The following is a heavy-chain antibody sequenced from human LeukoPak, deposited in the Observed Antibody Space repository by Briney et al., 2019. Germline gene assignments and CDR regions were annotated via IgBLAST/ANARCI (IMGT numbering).Heavy chain of an antibody. J-gene: IGHJ4*02. CDR1: GGSISSSSYY. Sequence: SETLSLTCTVSGGSISSSSYYWGWIRQPPGKGLEWIGGIYYSGSTYYNPSLKSRVTISVDTSKNQFSLKLSSVTAADTAVYYCARYCRAGWMVYYDSIPQWGQGTLVTVSS. CDR3: ARYCRAGWMVYYDSIPQ. D-gene: IGHD3-22*01. V-gene: IGHV4-39*01. CDR2: IYYSGST.